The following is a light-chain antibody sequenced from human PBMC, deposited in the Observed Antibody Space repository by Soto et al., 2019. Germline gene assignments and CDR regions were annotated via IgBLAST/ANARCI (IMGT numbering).Light chain of an antibody. Sequence: DIVMTQSPDSLAVSLGERATINCKSSRSLLSSSNNKNYVAWYQQKPGQPPKLLIYWASTRKSGVPERFSGSGSGTDFTLAISSLQAEDVAVYYCQQCYSTPPTFGGGTKVEIK. CDR1: RSLLSSSNNKNY. J-gene: IGKJ4*01. V-gene: IGKV4-1*01. CDR3: QQCYSTPPT. CDR2: WAS.